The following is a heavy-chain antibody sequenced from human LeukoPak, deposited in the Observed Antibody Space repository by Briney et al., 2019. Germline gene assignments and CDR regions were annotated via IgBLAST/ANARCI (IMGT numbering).Heavy chain of an antibody. CDR1: GFTFSSYA. D-gene: IGHD2-15*01. CDR3: ARDREEYCSGGSCQAFDI. CDR2: ISGSGGST. V-gene: IGHV3-23*01. Sequence: PGGSLRLSCAASGFTFSSYAMSWVRQAPGKGLEWVSAISGSGGSTYYADSVKGRFTISRDNSKNTLYLQMNSLRAEDTAVYYCARDREEYCSGGSCQAFDIWGQGTMVTVSS. J-gene: IGHJ3*02.